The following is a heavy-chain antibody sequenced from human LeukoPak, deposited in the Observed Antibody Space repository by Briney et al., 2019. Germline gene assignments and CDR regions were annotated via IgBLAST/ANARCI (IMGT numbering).Heavy chain of an antibody. D-gene: IGHD1-26*01. CDR1: GFTFSTNA. V-gene: IGHV3-23*01. CDR3: AKDVGKWESLHFFDY. CDR2: ISGSGAST. J-gene: IGHJ4*02. Sequence: GGSLRLSCLTSGFTFSTNAMSWVRQAPGKGLGWISGISGSGASTYYADSVKGRFTISRDDSRNTLYLQMNSLRGDDTAVYYCAKDVGKWESLHFFDYWGQGTLVTVSS.